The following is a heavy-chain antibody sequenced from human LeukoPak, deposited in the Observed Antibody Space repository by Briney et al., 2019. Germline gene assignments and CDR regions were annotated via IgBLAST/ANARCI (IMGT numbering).Heavy chain of an antibody. CDR3: ARENRGHGDYFDY. D-gene: IGHD4-17*01. CDR1: GGSISSYY. J-gene: IGHJ4*02. V-gene: IGHV4-59*01. Sequence: SETLSLTCTVSGGSISSYYWSWIRQPPGKGLEWIGYIYYSGSTNYNPSLKSRVTISVDTSKNQFSLKLSSVTAADTAVYYCARENRGHGDYFDYWGQGALVIVSS. CDR2: IYYSGST.